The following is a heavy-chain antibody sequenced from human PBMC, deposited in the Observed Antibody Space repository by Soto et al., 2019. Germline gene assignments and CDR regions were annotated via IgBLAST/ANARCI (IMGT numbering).Heavy chain of an antibody. CDR2: IRNKPTSYTT. V-gene: IGHV3-72*01. CDR1: ELTSSNHY. D-gene: IGHD5-18*01. J-gene: IGHJ4*02. CDR3: VAYSYGRVDY. Sequence: EVQLVESGGGLARPGGSLGLSGPASELTSSNHYLAWVRQPPGKGVGWVGRIRNKPTSYTTHHAASVKGRFTAPREDPRNSVYLQMKTRTTGDSAVYCCVAYSYGRVDYWGQGTLVTVSS.